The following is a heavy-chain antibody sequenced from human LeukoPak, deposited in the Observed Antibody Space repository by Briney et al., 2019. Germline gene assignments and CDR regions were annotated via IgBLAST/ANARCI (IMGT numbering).Heavy chain of an antibody. Sequence: PLETLSLTCAVYGGSFSGYYWSWIRQPPGKGLEWIGYIYYSGSTNYNPSLKSRVTISVDTSKNQFSLKLSSVTAADTAVYYCARVSHQGTWFGYWGQGTLVTVSS. CDR3: ARVSHQGTWFGY. V-gene: IGHV4-59*01. J-gene: IGHJ4*02. CDR2: IYYSGST. D-gene: IGHD3-10*01. CDR1: GGSFSGYY.